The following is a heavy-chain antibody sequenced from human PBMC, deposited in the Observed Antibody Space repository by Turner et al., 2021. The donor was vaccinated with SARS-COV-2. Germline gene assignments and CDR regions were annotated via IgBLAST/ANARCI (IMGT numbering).Heavy chain of an antibody. J-gene: IGHJ4*02. CDR1: GFTFSSYG. Sequence: QVQLVWSGGGVVQPVRSLRLSCAAPGFTFSSYGMHWVRQAPGKGLEWVAVISYDGSNKYYADSVKGRFTISRDNSKNTLYLQMNSLRAEDTAVYYCAKDDNYDFWTGYYMYWGQGTLVTVSS. CDR3: AKDDNYDFWTGYYMY. CDR2: ISYDGSNK. D-gene: IGHD3-3*01. V-gene: IGHV3-30*18.